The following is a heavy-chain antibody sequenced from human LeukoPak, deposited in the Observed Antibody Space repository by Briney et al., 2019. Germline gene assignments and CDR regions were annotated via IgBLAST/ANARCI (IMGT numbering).Heavy chain of an antibody. CDR1: GYSISSGYY. D-gene: IGHD3-22*01. Sequence: SETLSLTCTVSGYSISSGYYWGWIRQPPGKGLEWIGSIYHSGSTYYNPSLKSRVTISVDTSKNQFSLKLSSVTAADTAVYYCARVNWLTTMYYYDSSGYYKEYYFDYWGQGTLVAVSS. J-gene: IGHJ4*02. V-gene: IGHV4-38-2*02. CDR3: ARVNWLTTMYYYDSSGYYKEYYFDY. CDR2: IYHSGST.